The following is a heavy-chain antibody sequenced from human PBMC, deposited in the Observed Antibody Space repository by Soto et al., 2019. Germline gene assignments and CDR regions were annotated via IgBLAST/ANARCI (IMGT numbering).Heavy chain of an antibody. CDR3: ARWSRTLNY. Sequence: SETLSLTCTVAGGAITSSSYFWSWIRQSPGRGLEYIGYIYSNGRTNYNPSLQSRVTIPVDTSTSKFSLNLTSVTAGDTAVYYCARWSRTLNYWDQG. J-gene: IGHJ4*02. CDR2: IYSNGRT. D-gene: IGHD3-16*01. V-gene: IGHV4-61*01. CDR1: GGAITSSSYF.